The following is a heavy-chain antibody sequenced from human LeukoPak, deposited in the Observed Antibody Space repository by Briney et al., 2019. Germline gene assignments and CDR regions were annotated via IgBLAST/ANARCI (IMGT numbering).Heavy chain of an antibody. D-gene: IGHD2-2*01. CDR1: GFTFSSSG. CDR2: IRFDGNNK. J-gene: IGHJ4*02. V-gene: IGHV3-30*02. Sequence: PGGSLRLSCAASGFTFSSSGMHWVRQAPGKGLEWVAFIRFDGNNKYYADSVKGRFTISRDNSKNTLYLQMNSLRAEDTAVYYCAKDPCSSTSCYPLDYWGQGTLVTVSS. CDR3: AKDPCSSTSCYPLDY.